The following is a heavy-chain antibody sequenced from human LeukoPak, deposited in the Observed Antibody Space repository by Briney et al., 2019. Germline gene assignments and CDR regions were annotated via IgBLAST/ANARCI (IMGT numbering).Heavy chain of an antibody. J-gene: IGHJ4*02. V-gene: IGHV1-69*01. Sequence: GASVKVSCKACGGTLSSYAISWVRQAPGQGLEWMGGIIPIFGTANYAQKFQGRVTITADESTSTAYMELSSLRAEDTAVYYCAREVHEELAAAGPFDYWGQGTLVTVSS. CDR1: GGTLSSYA. CDR3: AREVHEELAAAGPFDY. D-gene: IGHD6-13*01. CDR2: IIPIFGTA.